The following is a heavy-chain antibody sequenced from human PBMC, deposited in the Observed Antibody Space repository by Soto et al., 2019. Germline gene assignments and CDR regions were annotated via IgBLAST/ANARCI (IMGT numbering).Heavy chain of an antibody. J-gene: IGHJ4*02. CDR3: AITYCRDNSCPRDFDF. Sequence: QVQVVQSGAEVKKPESSVKVSCKPSGGTFNTYTVNWVRLAPGHGLEWMGRFIAILDMANYGQKFQDRVTITADRSKFTAYMELNSLTSDDTAVYYCAITYCRDNSCPRDFDFWGPGTRVTVSS. D-gene: IGHD2-21*01. CDR2: FIAILDMA. CDR1: GGTFNTYT. V-gene: IGHV1-69*02.